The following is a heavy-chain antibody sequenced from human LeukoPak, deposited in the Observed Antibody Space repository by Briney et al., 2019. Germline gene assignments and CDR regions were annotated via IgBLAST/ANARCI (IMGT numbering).Heavy chain of an antibody. CDR1: GGSISRGDYY. D-gene: IGHD5-24*01. J-gene: IGHJ4*02. CDR3: VREGHGCGVLGFDY. CDR2: ICYSAST. V-gene: IGHV4-30-4*01. Sequence: NPSETLSLTCTVSGGSISRGDYYWSWIRQPPGKGLEWIRYICYSASTYYKPSLKSRVTTSVDTSKNQFSLNLSTVTAADTGVYYCVREGHGCGVLGFDYWGQGTLVTVPS.